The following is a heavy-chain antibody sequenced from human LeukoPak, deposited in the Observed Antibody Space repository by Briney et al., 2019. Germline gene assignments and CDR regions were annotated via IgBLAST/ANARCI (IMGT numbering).Heavy chain of an antibody. D-gene: IGHD1-7*01. CDR2: IHPNSGGT. CDR1: GYTFTGYY. Sequence: ASVKVSCKASGYTFTGYYMHWVRQAPGQGLAWMGWIHPNSGGTNYAQKFQGRVTMTRDTSISTAYMQLSRLRSDDTAVYYCARAKPYNWNYVDWGQGTLVTVSS. V-gene: IGHV1-2*02. CDR3: ARAKPYNWNYVD. J-gene: IGHJ4*02.